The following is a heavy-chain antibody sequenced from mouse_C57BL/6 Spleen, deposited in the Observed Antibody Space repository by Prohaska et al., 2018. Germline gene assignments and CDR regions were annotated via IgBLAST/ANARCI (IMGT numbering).Heavy chain of an antibody. V-gene: IGHV1-61*01. Sequence: QVQLQQPGAELVRPGSSVKLSCKASGYTFTSYWMDWVKQRPGQGLEWIGDIYTDDSENNYNQNFKDKVTLTVDKSTSTAYMQLSRLTSEDSAVYYCARYGILGAMDYWGQGTSVTVSS. J-gene: IGHJ4*01. CDR3: ARYGILGAMDY. CDR2: IYTDDSEN. CDR1: GYTFTSYW. D-gene: IGHD2-1*01.